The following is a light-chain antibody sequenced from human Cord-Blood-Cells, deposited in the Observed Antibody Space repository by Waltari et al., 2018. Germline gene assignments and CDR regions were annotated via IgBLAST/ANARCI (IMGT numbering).Light chain of an antibody. CDR1: RRDVGGYNY. J-gene: IGLJ2*01. CDR2: DVS. Sequence: QSALTQPASVSGSPGQSIPISYTGTRRDVGGYNYLSWYQQHPGKAPELMIYDVSNRPSGVSNRFSGSKSGNTASLTISGLQAEDEAEYYCSSYTSSSTLVFGGGTKLTVL. CDR3: SSYTSSSTLV. V-gene: IGLV2-14*01.